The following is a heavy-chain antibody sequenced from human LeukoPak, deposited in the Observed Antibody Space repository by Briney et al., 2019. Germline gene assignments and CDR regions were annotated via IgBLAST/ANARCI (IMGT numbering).Heavy chain of an antibody. D-gene: IGHD6-19*01. CDR1: GFTFSSYS. J-gene: IGHJ4*02. Sequence: GGSLRLSCAASGFTFSSYSMNWVRQAPGKGLEWVSYISSSSSTIYYADSVKGRFTISRDNSKNTLYLQMGSLRAEDMAVYYCARVGSSGWYGYWGQGTLVTVSS. CDR3: ARVGSSGWYGY. V-gene: IGHV3-48*01. CDR2: ISSSSSTI.